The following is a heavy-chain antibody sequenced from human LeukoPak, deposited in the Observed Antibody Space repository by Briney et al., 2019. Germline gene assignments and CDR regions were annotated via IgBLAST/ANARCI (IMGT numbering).Heavy chain of an antibody. CDR1: GFSFYDYA. J-gene: IGHJ4*02. V-gene: IGHV3-9*01. D-gene: IGHD1-26*01. CDR2: ISWNSGSL. CDR3: AKGIGRYWTHFDS. Sequence: PGGSLRLSCAASGFSFYDYAMHWVRQAPGKGLEWVSGISWNSGSLDYAESVKGRFTISRDNAKNTLYLQMKSLGPEDTAFYYCAKGIGRYWTHFDSWGQGTLVTVSS.